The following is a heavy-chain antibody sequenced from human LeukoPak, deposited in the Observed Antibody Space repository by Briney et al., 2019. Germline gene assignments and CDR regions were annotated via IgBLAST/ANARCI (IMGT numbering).Heavy chain of an antibody. CDR3: AGHCSSTICPRGDDAFDI. CDR1: GFTVSSNY. V-gene: IGHV3-53*01. D-gene: IGHD2-2*01. Sequence: GGSLRLSCAASGFTVSSNYMSCVRQAPGKGLEWVSVIYSGGSTYYADSVKGRFTISRDNSKNTLYLQMNSLRAEDTAVYYCAGHCSSTICPRGDDAFDIWGQGTMVTVSS. J-gene: IGHJ3*02. CDR2: IYSGGST.